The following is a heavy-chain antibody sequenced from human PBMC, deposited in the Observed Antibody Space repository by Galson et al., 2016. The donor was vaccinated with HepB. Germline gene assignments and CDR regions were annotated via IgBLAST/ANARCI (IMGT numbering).Heavy chain of an antibody. CDR1: GGSISSGSHY. J-gene: IGHJ3*02. D-gene: IGHD3-22*01. CDR3: ARREGVHYSDRSDLADDAFNI. CDR2: IYYSGNT. Sequence: SETLSLTCTVSGGSISSGSHYWGWIRQPPGKGLEWIGSIYYSGNTHYNPSLKSRVTISVDTSKNQLSLKLNPVTAADTAVYFCARREGVHYSDRSDLADDAFNIWGQGTMVTVSS. V-gene: IGHV4-39*01.